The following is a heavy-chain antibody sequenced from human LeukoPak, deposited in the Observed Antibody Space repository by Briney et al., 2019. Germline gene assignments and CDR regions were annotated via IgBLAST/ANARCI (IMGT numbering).Heavy chain of an antibody. Sequence: XSCAXSGFTFSSYWMSWVRQAPGKGLEWVANIKQDGSEKYYVDSVKGRFTISRDNAKNSLYLQMNSLRAEDTAVYYCAREGLHDAFDIWGQGTMVTVSS. CDR1: GFTFSSYW. V-gene: IGHV3-7*01. CDR2: IKQDGSEK. J-gene: IGHJ3*02. D-gene: IGHD3/OR15-3a*01. CDR3: AREGLHDAFDI.